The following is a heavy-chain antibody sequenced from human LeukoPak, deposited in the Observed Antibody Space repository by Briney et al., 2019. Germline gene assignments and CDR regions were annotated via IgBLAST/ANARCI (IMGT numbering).Heavy chain of an antibody. Sequence: GGSLRLSCAASGFTVSSNYMSWVRQAPGKGLEWVANIKQDGSEKYYVDSVKGRFTISRDNAKNSLYLQMNSLRAEDTAVYYCARDHAALPRWGQGTLVTVSS. CDR1: GFTVSSNY. D-gene: IGHD2-15*01. J-gene: IGHJ4*02. CDR2: IKQDGSEK. CDR3: ARDHAALPR. V-gene: IGHV3-7*01.